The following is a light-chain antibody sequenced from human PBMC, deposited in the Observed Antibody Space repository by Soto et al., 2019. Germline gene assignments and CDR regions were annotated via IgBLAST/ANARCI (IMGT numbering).Light chain of an antibody. Sequence: EIVLTQSPGTLSLSPGERATLSCRASQSVPRSYLAWYQQKPGQAPRLLISGASSRATGVPDRFSGSGSGTDFTLIISSLEPEDFAVYYCQQRANWPLTFGGGTKVDIK. CDR3: QQRANWPLT. CDR2: GAS. V-gene: IGKV3D-20*02. CDR1: QSVPRSY. J-gene: IGKJ4*01.